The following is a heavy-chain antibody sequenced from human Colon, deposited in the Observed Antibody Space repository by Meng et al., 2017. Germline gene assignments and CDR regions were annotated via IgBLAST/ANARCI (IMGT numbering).Heavy chain of an antibody. CDR2: ITNAGDRT. J-gene: IGHJ4*02. D-gene: IGHD1-1*01. CDR1: GFTFSTYA. Sequence: GGSLRLSCAASGFTFSTYAMTWVRQAPGRGRECVSVITNAGDRTYYADSVKGRFTISRENSKNTLYLQMNSMGAEDTAKYYCAQNWNMDSWGQGTLVTVSS. V-gene: IGHV3-23*01. CDR3: AQNWNMDS.